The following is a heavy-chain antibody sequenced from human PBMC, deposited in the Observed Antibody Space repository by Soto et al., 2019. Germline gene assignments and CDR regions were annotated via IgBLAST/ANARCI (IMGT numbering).Heavy chain of an antibody. CDR3: ARDLVAGYYKGYYFDY. Sequence: QVQLVESGGGVVQPGRSLRLSCAASGFTFSSYAMYWVRQAPGKGLEWVAVISYDGSSKNYADSVKGRFSISRDNSKNTLYLEMNSLRPEDTALFSCARDLVAGYYKGYYFDYWGQGTLVTVSS. CDR2: ISYDGSSK. V-gene: IGHV3-30-3*01. CDR1: GFTFSSYA. D-gene: IGHD3-9*01. J-gene: IGHJ4*02.